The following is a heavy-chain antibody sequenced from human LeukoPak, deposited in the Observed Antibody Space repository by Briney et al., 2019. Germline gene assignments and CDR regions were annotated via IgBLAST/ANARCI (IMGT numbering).Heavy chain of an antibody. D-gene: IGHD6-13*01. CDR2: INPDSGGT. V-gene: IGHV1-2*02. Sequence: GASVKVSCKSSGYTFTDYYVHWVRQAPGQGLEWMGWINPDSGGTNYAQKFQGRVTMTRDTSISTAYMDLSRLTSDDTAVYYCARGRGGYSLDYWGQGTLVTVSS. CDR1: GYTFTDYY. J-gene: IGHJ4*02. CDR3: ARGRGGYSLDY.